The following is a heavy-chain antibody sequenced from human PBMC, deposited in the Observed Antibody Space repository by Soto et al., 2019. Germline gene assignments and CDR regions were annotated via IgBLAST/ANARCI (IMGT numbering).Heavy chain of an antibody. CDR1: GNSLSNNRAA. D-gene: IGHD4-17*01. CDR2: TYYRSKMYN. CDR3: ARDSPGYGDYVLFGY. V-gene: IGHV6-1*01. J-gene: IGHJ4*02. Sequence: PSQTPSLTRAIAGNSLSNNRAALNWTSQSPARGLEWLGRTYYRSKMYNDYAVSVKSRLNIKPETSTNQFSLQSNSLTPEDTAVYYCARDSPGYGDYVLFGYWGQGNLVTVSS.